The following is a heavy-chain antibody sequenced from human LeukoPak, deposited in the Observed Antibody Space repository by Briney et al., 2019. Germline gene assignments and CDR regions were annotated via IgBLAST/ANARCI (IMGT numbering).Heavy chain of an antibody. CDR2: ISSSGSTI. J-gene: IGHJ4*02. CDR3: AREGPYSSGWYGGLYFDY. V-gene: IGHV3-11*01. CDR1: GFTFSDYY. D-gene: IGHD6-19*01. Sequence: PGGSLRLSCAASGFTFSDYYMTWIRQAPGKGLEWVSYISSSGSTIYYADSMKGRFTTSRDNAKNSLYLQMNSLRAEDTAVYYCAREGPYSSGWYGGLYFDYWGQGTLVTVSS.